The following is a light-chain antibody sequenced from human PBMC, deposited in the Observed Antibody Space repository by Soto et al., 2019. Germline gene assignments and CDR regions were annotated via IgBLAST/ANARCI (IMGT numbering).Light chain of an antibody. CDR1: SGHSSYA. CDR2: LNSDGSH. Sequence: QAVVPQSPSASASLGASVKLTCTLSSGHSSYAIAWHQQQPEKGPRYLMKLNSDGSHSKGDGIPDRFSGSSSGAERYLTISSLQSEDEANYYCQTWGTGIVVFGGGTKVTVL. CDR3: QTWGTGIVV. J-gene: IGLJ2*01. V-gene: IGLV4-69*01.